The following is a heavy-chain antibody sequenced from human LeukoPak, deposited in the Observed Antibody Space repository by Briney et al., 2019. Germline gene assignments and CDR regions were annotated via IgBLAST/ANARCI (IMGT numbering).Heavy chain of an antibody. J-gene: IGHJ5*02. D-gene: IGHD6-13*01. V-gene: IGHV3-21*01. CDR2: ISSSSSYI. CDR1: GFTFSSYS. Sequence: GGSLRLSCAASGFTFSSYSMNWVRQAPGKGLEWVSSISSSSSYIYYADSVKGRFTISRDNAKNSLYLQMNSLRAEDTAVYYCARDLRAAAVSNWFDPWGQGTLVTVSS. CDR3: ARDLRAAAVSNWFDP.